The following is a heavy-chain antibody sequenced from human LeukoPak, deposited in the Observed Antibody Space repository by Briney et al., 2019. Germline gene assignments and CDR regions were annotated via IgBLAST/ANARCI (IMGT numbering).Heavy chain of an antibody. V-gene: IGHV3-21*01. CDR2: ISSTGAYI. CDR1: GFIFSSDS. Sequence: GGSLRLSCATSGFIFSSDSMIWVRQAPGKGLEWVSSISSTGAYIYYADSLKGRFTISRDNAKNSLYLHMDSLRAEDTAVYYCARGAYSSGWAYFDHWGQGTLVTVSS. D-gene: IGHD6-19*01. CDR3: ARGAYSSGWAYFDH. J-gene: IGHJ4*02.